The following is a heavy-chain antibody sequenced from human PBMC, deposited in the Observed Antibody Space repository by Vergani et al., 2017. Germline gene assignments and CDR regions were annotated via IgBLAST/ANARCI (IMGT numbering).Heavy chain of an antibody. J-gene: IGHJ6*03. CDR2: MNPSGGST. D-gene: IGHD2-2*01. Sequence: QVQLVQSGAEVKRPGASVKVSCRAIGYIFTSHYIHWVRQAPGQGLEWMGIMNPSGGSTSYAQKFQGRVTMTRDTSTTTVYMELSSLRSEDTAVYYCASKYCSSTSCYQDYYMDVWGK. V-gene: IGHV1-46*01. CDR1: GYIFTSHY. CDR3: ASKYCSSTSCYQDYYMDV.